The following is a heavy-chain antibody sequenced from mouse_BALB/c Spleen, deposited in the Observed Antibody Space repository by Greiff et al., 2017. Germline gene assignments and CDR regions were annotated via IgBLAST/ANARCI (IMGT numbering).Heavy chain of an antibody. CDR1: GYTFTSYW. CDR2: IYPGNSDT. V-gene: IGHV1-5*01. Sequence: VQLQQSGTVLARPGASVKMSCKASGYTFTSYWMHWVKQRPGQGLEWIGAIYPGNSDTSYNQKFKGKAKLTAVTSTSTAYMELSSLTNEDSAVYYCTSSYGNYDYYAMDYWGQGTSVTVSS. J-gene: IGHJ4*01. D-gene: IGHD2-1*01. CDR3: TSSYGNYDYYAMDY.